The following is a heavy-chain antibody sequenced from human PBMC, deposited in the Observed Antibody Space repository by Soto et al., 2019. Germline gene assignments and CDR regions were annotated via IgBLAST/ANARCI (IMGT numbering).Heavy chain of an antibody. J-gene: IGHJ4*02. CDR1: GYSFRNYW. CDR3: ARHDTADYESSAYFYGDY. Sequence: HGESRKISCEGSGYSFRNYWIGWVRQVPGRGLEWMGIIYPGDSDTIYNPSFQGHVIISADKSINTAYLQWSSLRASDTAIYYCARHDTADYESSAYFYGDYSGPVTLVTVSS. V-gene: IGHV5-51*01. D-gene: IGHD3-22*01. CDR2: IYPGDSDT.